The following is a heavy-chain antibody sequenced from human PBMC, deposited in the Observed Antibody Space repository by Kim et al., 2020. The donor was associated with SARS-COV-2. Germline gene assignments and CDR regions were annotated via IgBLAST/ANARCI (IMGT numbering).Heavy chain of an antibody. CDR1: GFSLSTSGLG. V-gene: IGHV2-5*01. CDR3: AHRGGTVTKFDY. Sequence: SGPTLVKPTQTLTLTCSFSGFSLSTSGLGVGWIRQPPGKALEWLALIYLNDDKRYSPSLKTRLTVTMATSRNQVVLTMTNMDPVDSGTYYCAHRGGTVTKFDYWGQGTMVTVSS. CDR2: IYLNDDK. D-gene: IGHD3-16*01. J-gene: IGHJ4*02.